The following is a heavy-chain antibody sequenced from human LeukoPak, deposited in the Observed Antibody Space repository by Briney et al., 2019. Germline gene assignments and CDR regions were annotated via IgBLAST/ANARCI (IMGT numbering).Heavy chain of an antibody. CDR2: IYYSGST. Sequence: SETLSLTCTVSGGSISSYYWSWLRQPPGKGLEWIGYIYYSGSTNYNPSLKSRVTISVDTSKNQFSLKLSSVTAADTAVYYCARFTGGRDTMVRGVITDAFDIWGQGTMVTVSS. D-gene: IGHD3-10*01. CDR1: GGSISSYY. CDR3: ARFTGGRDTMVRGVITDAFDI. J-gene: IGHJ3*02. V-gene: IGHV4-59*01.